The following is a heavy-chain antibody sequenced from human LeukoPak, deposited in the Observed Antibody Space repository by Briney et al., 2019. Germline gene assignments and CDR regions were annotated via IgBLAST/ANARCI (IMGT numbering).Heavy chain of an antibody. CDR2: IYYSGST. CDR1: GGSISSSSYY. Sequence: SETLSLTCTVSGGSISSSSYYLGWIRQPPGKGLEWIGSIYYSGSTYYNPSLKSRVTISVDTSKNQFSLKLSSVTAADTAVYYCARKDDYGDYSAFDIWGQGTMVTVSS. D-gene: IGHD4-17*01. J-gene: IGHJ3*02. V-gene: IGHV4-39*01. CDR3: ARKDDYGDYSAFDI.